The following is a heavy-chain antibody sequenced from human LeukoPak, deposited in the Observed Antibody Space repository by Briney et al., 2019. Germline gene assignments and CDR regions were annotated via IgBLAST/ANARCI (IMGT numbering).Heavy chain of an antibody. CDR1: GGSISSYY. Sequence: SETLSLTCTVSGGSISSYYWSWIRQPAGKGLEWIGRIYTSGSSNSNPSLKSRVTMSVDMSKNQFSLRLSSVTAADTAVYYCAREVRCSTTRCYSLFDYWGQGTLVTVSS. D-gene: IGHD2-2*02. CDR3: AREVRCSTTRCYSLFDY. CDR2: IYTSGSS. V-gene: IGHV4-4*07. J-gene: IGHJ4*02.